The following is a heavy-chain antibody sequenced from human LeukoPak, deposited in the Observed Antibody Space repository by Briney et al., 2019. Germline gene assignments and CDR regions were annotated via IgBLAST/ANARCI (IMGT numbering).Heavy chain of an antibody. D-gene: IGHD1-26*01. V-gene: IGHV1-46*01. Sequence: ASVKVSCKASGYTFTTYYIYWVRQAPGQGLEWMGIINPSGGSTNYAQKFQGRVTMTRDTSISTAYMELSRLRSDDTAVYYCARDMDSGPDFFDYWGLGTLVTVSS. CDR1: GYTFTTYY. CDR3: ARDMDSGPDFFDY. CDR2: INPSGGST. J-gene: IGHJ4*02.